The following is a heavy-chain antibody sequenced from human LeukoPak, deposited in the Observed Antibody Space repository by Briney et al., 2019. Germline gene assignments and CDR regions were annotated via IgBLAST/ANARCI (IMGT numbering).Heavy chain of an antibody. D-gene: IGHD3-22*01. CDR1: GFTFSSCS. J-gene: IGHJ4*02. Sequence: GGSLRLSCAVSGFTFSSCSMNWVRQAPGKGLEWVSSISSSSSYIYYADSVKGRFTISRDNAKNSLYLRMNSLRAEDTAVYYCASLPGRWAYDSSGYPFDYWGQGTLVTVSS. CDR2: ISSSSSYI. CDR3: ASLPGRWAYDSSGYPFDY. V-gene: IGHV3-21*01.